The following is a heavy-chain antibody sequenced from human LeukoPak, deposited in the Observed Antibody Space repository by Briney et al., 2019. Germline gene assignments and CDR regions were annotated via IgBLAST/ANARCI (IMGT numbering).Heavy chain of an antibody. D-gene: IGHD6-19*01. CDR2: INPNSGNT. CDR3: ARMAIAVAGTTEEH. Sequence: ASLKVSCKASGYTFTGYYMHWVRQAPGQGLEWMGWINPNSGNTGHAQKFQGRVTITRNISISTAYMELSSLRSEDTAVYYCARMAIAVAGTTEEHWGQGTLVTVSS. V-gene: IGHV1-8*03. CDR1: GYTFTGYY. J-gene: IGHJ1*01.